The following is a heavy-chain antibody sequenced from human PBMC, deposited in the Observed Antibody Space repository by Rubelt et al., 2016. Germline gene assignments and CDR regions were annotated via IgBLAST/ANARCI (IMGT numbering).Heavy chain of an antibody. CDR2: MNPNSGNT. CDR1: GYTFTSYD. D-gene: IGHD3-3*01. V-gene: IGHV1-8*01. Sequence: QVQLVQSGAEVKKPGASVKVSCKASGYTFTSYDINWVRQATGQGLEWMGWMNPNSGNTGYAQKFQGRVTMTRHTSISKAYMELSSLRSEDTAVYYCARMVNDFWSGYHNWFDPWGQGTLVTVSS. J-gene: IGHJ5*02. CDR3: ARMVNDFWSGYHNWFDP.